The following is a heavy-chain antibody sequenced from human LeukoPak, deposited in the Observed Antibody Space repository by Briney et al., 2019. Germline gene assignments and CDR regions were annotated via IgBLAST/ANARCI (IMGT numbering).Heavy chain of an antibody. Sequence: PSETLSLTCTVSGGSISSHYWSWIRQPAGKGLEWIGRIYTSGSTNYNPSLKSRVTMSVDTSKNQFSLKLSSVTAADTAVYYCARGYYDILTGYYSNYYYYGMDVWGQGTTVTVSS. D-gene: IGHD3-9*01. J-gene: IGHJ6*02. V-gene: IGHV4-4*07. CDR2: IYTSGST. CDR1: GGSISSHY. CDR3: ARGYYDILTGYYSNYYYYGMDV.